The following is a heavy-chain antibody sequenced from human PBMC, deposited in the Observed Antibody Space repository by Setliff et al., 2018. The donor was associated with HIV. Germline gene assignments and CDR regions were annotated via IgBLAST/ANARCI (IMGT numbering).Heavy chain of an antibody. CDR2: IGGHGSII. Sequence: PGGSLRLSCAASGLIFSSYEMNWVRQAPGKGLEWISFIGGHGSIIHYADSVKGRFTISRDNAKNMLYLQMNSLSADDTAVYYCVRGSGYYYFDNWGQGALVTVSS. V-gene: IGHV3-48*03. J-gene: IGHJ4*02. CDR3: VRGSGYYYFDN. D-gene: IGHD3-22*01. CDR1: GLIFSSYE.